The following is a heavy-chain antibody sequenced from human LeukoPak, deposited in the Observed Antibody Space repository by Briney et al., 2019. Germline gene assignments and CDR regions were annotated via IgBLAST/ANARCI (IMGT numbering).Heavy chain of an antibody. V-gene: IGHV1-8*01. CDR2: MNPNSGNT. Sequence: ASVKVSCKASGYTFTSYDINWVRQATGQGLEWMGWMNPNSGNTGYAQKFQGRVTMTRNTSISTAYMELSRLRSDDTAVYYCARGVDFWSGYSADYWGQGTLVTVSS. CDR1: GYTFTSYD. D-gene: IGHD3-3*01. J-gene: IGHJ4*02. CDR3: ARGVDFWSGYSADY.